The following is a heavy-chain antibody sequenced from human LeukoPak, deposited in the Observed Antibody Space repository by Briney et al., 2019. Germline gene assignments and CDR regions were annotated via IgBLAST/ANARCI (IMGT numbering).Heavy chain of an antibody. CDR3: ARKYYHGSGSYYLSYFDY. D-gene: IGHD3-10*01. J-gene: IGHJ4*02. CDR1: GFTFSSYE. V-gene: IGHV3-48*03. CDR2: ISSSGSTI. Sequence: GGSLRLSCAASGFTFSSYEMNWVRQAPGKGLEWVSYISSSGSTIYYADSVKGRFTISRDNAKNSLYLQMNSLRAEDTAVYYCARKYYHGSGSYYLSYFDYWGQGTLVTVSS.